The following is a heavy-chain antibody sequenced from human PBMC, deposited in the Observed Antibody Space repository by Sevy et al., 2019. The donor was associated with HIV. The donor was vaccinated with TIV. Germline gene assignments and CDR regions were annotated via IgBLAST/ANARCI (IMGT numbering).Heavy chain of an antibody. D-gene: IGHD3-22*01. J-gene: IGHJ4*02. V-gene: IGHV3-53*01. Sequence: GGSLRLSCAASGFSVSSNYMSWVRQAPGKGLEWVSLIYSSGRTYYGDSVKGRFTISRDDSKNTLYLQMNSVRAEDTALYYCTRVHSCGYPLDYWGQGSLVTVSS. CDR1: GFSVSSNY. CDR2: IYSSGRT. CDR3: TRVHSCGYPLDY.